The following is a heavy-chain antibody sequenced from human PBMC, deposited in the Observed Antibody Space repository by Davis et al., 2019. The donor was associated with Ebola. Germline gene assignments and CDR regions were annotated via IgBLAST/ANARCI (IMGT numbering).Heavy chain of an antibody. Sequence: GESLKISCAASGFTFSSYWMSWVRQAPGKGLEWVANIKQEGSEKYYVDSVKGRFTISRDNAKNSLYLQMNSLRAEDTAVYYCARENGDYDAMRQYNWFDPWGQGTLVTVSS. D-gene: IGHD4-17*01. V-gene: IGHV3-7*03. J-gene: IGHJ5*02. CDR1: GFTFSSYW. CDR3: ARENGDYDAMRQYNWFDP. CDR2: IKQEGSEK.